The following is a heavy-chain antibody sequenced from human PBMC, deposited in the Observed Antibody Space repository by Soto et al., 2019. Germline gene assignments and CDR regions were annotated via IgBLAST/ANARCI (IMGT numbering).Heavy chain of an antibody. Sequence: ETLSLTCAVYGGSFSGYYWSWIRQPPGEGLEWIGEINHSGSTNYNPSLKSRVTISVDTSKNQFSLKLSSVTAADTAVYYCARDGCSGGSCSSYYYYGMDVWGQGTTVTVSS. V-gene: IGHV4-34*01. CDR2: INHSGST. CDR3: ARDGCSGGSCSSYYYYGMDV. CDR1: GGSFSGYY. J-gene: IGHJ6*02. D-gene: IGHD2-15*01.